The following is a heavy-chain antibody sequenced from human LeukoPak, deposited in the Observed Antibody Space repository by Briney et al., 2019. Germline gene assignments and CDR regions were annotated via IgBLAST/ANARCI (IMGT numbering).Heavy chain of an antibody. D-gene: IGHD3-9*01. CDR3: ARDLRITIFD. CDR1: GFTFSSYS. Sequence: GGSLRLSCAASGFTFSSYSMNWVRQAPGKGLEWVSSISSSSSYIYYADSVKGRSTISRGNAKNSLYLQMNSLRAEDTAVYYCARDLRITIFDWGQGTLVTVSS. CDR2: ISSSSSYI. V-gene: IGHV3-21*01. J-gene: IGHJ4*02.